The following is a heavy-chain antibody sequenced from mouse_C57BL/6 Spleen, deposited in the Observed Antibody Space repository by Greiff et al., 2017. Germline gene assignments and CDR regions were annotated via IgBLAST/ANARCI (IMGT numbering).Heavy chain of an antibody. V-gene: IGHV6-6*01. D-gene: IGHD1-1*01. CDR3: TRNYGSSYRFAY. CDR2: IRNKANNHAT. Sequence: EVQVVESGGGLVQPGGSMKLSCAASGFTFSDAWMDWVRQSPEKGLEWVAEIRNKANNHATYYAESVKGRFTISRDDSKSSVYLQMNSLRAEDTGIYYCTRNYGSSYRFAYWGQGTLVTVSA. CDR1: GFTFSDAW. J-gene: IGHJ3*01.